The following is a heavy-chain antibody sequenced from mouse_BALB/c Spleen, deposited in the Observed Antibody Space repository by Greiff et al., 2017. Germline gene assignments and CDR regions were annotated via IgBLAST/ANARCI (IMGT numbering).Heavy chain of an antibody. CDR3: ARDGDGYDWFAY. CDR2: ISDGGSYT. J-gene: IGHJ3*01. Sequence: EVMLVESGGGLVKPGGSLKLSCAASGFTFSDYYMYWVRQTPEKRLEWVATISDGGSYTYYPDSVKGRFTISRDNAKNNLYLQMSSLKSEDTAMYYCARDGDGYDWFAYWGQGTLVTVSA. D-gene: IGHD2-2*01. CDR1: GFTFSDYY. V-gene: IGHV5-4*02.